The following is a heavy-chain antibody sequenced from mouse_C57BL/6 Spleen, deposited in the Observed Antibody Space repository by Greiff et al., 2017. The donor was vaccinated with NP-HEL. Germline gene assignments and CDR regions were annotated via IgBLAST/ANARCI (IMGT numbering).Heavy chain of an antibody. J-gene: IGHJ1*01. CDR1: GFTFSDYG. CDR3: ARDYGSSYRYFDV. CDR2: ISTLAYSI. Sequence: EVKLEESGGGLVQPGGSLKLSCAASGFTFSDYGMAWVRQAPRKGPEWVAFISTLAYSIYYADTVTGRFTISRENAKNTLYLEMSSLRSEDTAMYYCARDYGSSYRYFDVWGAGTTVTVSS. V-gene: IGHV5-15*04. D-gene: IGHD1-1*01.